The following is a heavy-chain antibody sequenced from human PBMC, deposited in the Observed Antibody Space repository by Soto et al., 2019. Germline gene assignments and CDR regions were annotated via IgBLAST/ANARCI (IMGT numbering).Heavy chain of an antibody. CDR2: ISDSGSVT. CDR1: GFTFSNYY. Sequence: QVQLVDSGGGLVKPGGSLRLSCAASGFTFSNYYMTWIRQAPGKGLEWISYISDSGSVTYYADSVQGRFSISRDNAKNSLFLEMNDLRVDDTAVYYCARCLLGVGDPFDIWGQGTMVTVYS. V-gene: IGHV3-11*01. CDR3: ARCLLGVGDPFDI. J-gene: IGHJ3*02. D-gene: IGHD2-15*01.